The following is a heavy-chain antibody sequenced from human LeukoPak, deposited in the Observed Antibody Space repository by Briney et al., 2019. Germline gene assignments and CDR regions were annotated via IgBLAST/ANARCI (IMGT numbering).Heavy chain of an antibody. V-gene: IGHV4-30-4*01. Sequence: KASQSLSLTCTVSGGTISSCDYNWSWIRQPPGMDLEGIVNIYYSGSSYYDPSLKSRVTISVDTSKNQFSLKLSSVTAADTAAYYCARDVTRTTKDDFWSCYYTGHWFDPWGQGTLVTVSS. J-gene: IGHJ5*02. CDR1: GGTISSCDYN. CDR2: IYYSGSS. CDR3: ARDVTRTTKDDFWSCYYTGHWFDP. D-gene: IGHD3-3*01.